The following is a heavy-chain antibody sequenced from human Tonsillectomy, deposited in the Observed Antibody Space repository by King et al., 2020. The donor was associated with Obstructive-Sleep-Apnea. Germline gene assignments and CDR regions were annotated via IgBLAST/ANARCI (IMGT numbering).Heavy chain of an antibody. Sequence: VQLVESGGGLVKPGGSLRLSCAASGFTFSSYSMNWVRQAPGKGLEWVSSISSSSSYIYYADSVKGRFTISRDNAKNSLYLQMNSLRAEDTAVYYCARDPGDSRGSYAGWFDPWGQGTLVTVSS. CDR2: ISSSSSYI. D-gene: IGHD3-22*01. CDR1: GFTFSSYS. V-gene: IGHV3-21*01. J-gene: IGHJ5*02. CDR3: ARDPGDSRGSYAGWFDP.